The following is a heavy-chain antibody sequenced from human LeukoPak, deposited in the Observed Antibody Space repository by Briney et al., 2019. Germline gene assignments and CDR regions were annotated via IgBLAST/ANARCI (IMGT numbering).Heavy chain of an antibody. CDR1: GFTFSKYW. D-gene: IGHD2-2*01. CDR2: IKEDGSEK. Sequence: GGSLRLSCVASGFTFSKYWMNWVRQAPGKGLEGVAHIKEDGSEKYYVDSVKGRFTISRDNAKNSVYLQMSSLRDEDTAVFYCARGRRDTQYQVFDYWGQGTLVTVSS. J-gene: IGHJ4*02. CDR3: ARGRRDTQYQVFDY. V-gene: IGHV3-7*01.